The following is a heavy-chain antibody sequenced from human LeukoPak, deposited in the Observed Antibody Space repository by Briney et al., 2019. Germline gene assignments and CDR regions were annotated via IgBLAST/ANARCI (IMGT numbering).Heavy chain of an antibody. J-gene: IGHJ4*02. CDR2: IIPILGIA. Sequence: ASVKVSCKASGGTLSSYAISWVRQAPGQGLEWMGRIIPILGIANYAQKFQGRVTITADKSTSTAYMELSSLRSEDTAVYYCASFPRPGIAVYWGQGTLVTASS. CDR1: GGTLSSYA. CDR3: ASFPRPGIAVY. D-gene: IGHD6-19*01. V-gene: IGHV1-69*04.